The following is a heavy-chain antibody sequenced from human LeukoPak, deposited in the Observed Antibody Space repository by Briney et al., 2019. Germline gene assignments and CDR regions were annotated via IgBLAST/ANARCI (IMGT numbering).Heavy chain of an antibody. Sequence: GASVKVSCKASGGTFSSYAISWVRHAPGQGLEWMGRIIPILGIANYAQKFQGRVTITADKSTSTAYMELSSLRSEDTAVYYCARASSSTSCYDYWGQGTLVTVSS. J-gene: IGHJ4*02. D-gene: IGHD2-2*01. CDR2: IIPILGIA. V-gene: IGHV1-69*04. CDR3: ARASSSTSCYDY. CDR1: GGTFSSYA.